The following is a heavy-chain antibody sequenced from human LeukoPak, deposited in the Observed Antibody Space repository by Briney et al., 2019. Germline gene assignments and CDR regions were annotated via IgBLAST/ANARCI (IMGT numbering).Heavy chain of an antibody. CDR3: SWGFEY. Sequence: GGSLRLSCAASGFTFSSYAMSWVRQAPGKGLEWVSTISGNGGNTHYADSVKGRFTISRDISKNTVYLQMNSLRAEDTAVYYCSWGFEYWGQGTLVTVSS. V-gene: IGHV3-23*01. J-gene: IGHJ4*02. D-gene: IGHD3-16*01. CDR1: GFTFSSYA. CDR2: ISGNGGNT.